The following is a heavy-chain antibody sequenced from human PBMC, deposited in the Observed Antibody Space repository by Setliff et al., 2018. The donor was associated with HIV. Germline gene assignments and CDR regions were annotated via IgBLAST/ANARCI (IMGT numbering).Heavy chain of an antibody. CDR2: INPNNGGT. V-gene: IGHV1-2*02. CDR1: GYTFTGYY. Sequence: GASVKVSCKASGYTFTGYYVHWVRQAPGQGLEWIGWINPNNGGTNYAQKFQGRVTMTRDTSISTAYMELNRLRSDDTAVYYCARDDEMGTVTEHYYYGMGVWGQGTTVTVSS. CDR3: ARDDEMGTVTEHYYYGMGV. J-gene: IGHJ6*02. D-gene: IGHD4-4*01.